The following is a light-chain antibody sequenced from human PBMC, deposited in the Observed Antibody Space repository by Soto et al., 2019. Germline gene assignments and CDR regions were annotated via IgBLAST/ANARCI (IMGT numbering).Light chain of an antibody. CDR1: QSVSSN. CDR2: GAS. V-gene: IGKV3-15*01. Sequence: EIVMTQSPATLSVSPGERATLSCRASQSVSSNLAWYQQKPGHAPRLLIYGASTRTTRIPARFNGSGSGTEFPLTISSRQSEDLAVYYYQQYNTWPRVTFGGGTEVELK. J-gene: IGKJ4*01. CDR3: QQYNTWPRVT.